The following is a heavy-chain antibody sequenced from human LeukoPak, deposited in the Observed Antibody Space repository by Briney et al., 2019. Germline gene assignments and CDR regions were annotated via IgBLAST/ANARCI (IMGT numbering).Heavy chain of an antibody. CDR3: AGDHYLALKD. V-gene: IGHV4-34*01. Sequence: PSETLSLTCAVYSGSFSGFYWSWIRQPPGKGLEWIGEISPSGSTTYNPSLKTRVTISTDTSKNQFSLKLNSVTAADTAVYYCAGDHYLALKDWGHGMLVTVSS. D-gene: IGHD1-14*01. CDR2: ISPSGST. CDR1: SGSFSGFY. J-gene: IGHJ4*01.